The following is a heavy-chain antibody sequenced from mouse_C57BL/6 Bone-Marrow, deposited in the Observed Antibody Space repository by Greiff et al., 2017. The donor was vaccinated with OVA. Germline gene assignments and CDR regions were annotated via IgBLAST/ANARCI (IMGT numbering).Heavy chain of an antibody. V-gene: IGHV3-6*01. CDR3: ARGYYYGSSSFAY. Sequence: EVQLQESGPGLVKPSQSLSLTCSVTGYSITSGYYWNWIRQFPGNKLEWMGYISYDGSNNYNPSLKNRISITRDTSKNQFFLKLNSVTTEDTATYYCARGYYYGSSSFAYWGQGTLVTVSA. D-gene: IGHD1-1*01. CDR1: GYSITSGYY. CDR2: ISYDGSN. J-gene: IGHJ3*01.